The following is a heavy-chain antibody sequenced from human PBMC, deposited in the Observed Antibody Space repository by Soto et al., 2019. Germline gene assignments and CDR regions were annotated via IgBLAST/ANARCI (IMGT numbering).Heavy chain of an antibody. CDR2: IIPIFGTA. CDR1: GGTFSSYA. Sequence: SVKVSWKASGGTFSSYAINWVRQAPGQGLECMGGIIPIFGTANYAQKFQGRVTITAXXXXRXXXTXLXXLRXKXTAAYYCARCDLFAEGMEFLGRGTTDTV. CDR3: ARCDLFAEGMEF. D-gene: IGHD3-3*01. J-gene: IGHJ6*02. V-gene: IGHV1-69*13.